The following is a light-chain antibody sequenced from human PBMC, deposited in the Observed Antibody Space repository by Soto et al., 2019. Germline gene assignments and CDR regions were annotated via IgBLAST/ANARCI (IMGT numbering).Light chain of an antibody. V-gene: IGKV1-8*01. Sequence: QMTQSPSSLSASVGDRISITCRASQTVSTYLNWYQQKPGKAPTLLISATSTLQSGVPSRFSGSGSGTDFTLTISCLQSEDFATYYCQQYYSYPPWTFGQGTKVDIK. CDR1: QTVSTY. CDR3: QQYYSYPPWT. CDR2: ATS. J-gene: IGKJ1*01.